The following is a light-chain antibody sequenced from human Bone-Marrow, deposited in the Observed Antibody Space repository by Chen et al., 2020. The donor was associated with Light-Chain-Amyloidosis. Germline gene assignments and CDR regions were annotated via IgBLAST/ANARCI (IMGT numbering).Light chain of an antibody. J-gene: IGLJ1*01. CDR3: SSYTITNTLV. Sequence: QSALTQPASVAGSPGQSINITGTGTSSDVGGDNHVSWYQQHPDKAPTLMIYEVTNRPSWVPDRFSGSKSDNTASLTISGLQTEDEADYFCSSYTITNTLVFGSGTRVTVL. CDR2: EVT. V-gene: IGLV2-14*01. CDR1: SSDVGGDNH.